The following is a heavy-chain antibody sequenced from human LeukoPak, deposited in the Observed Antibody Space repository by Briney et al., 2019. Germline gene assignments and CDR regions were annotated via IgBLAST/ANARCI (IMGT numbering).Heavy chain of an antibody. J-gene: IGHJ4*02. CDR2: ISWNSGSI. V-gene: IGHV3-9*01. CDR1: GFTFDDYA. Sequence: PGGSLRLSCAASGFTFDDYAMHWVRQAPGKGLEWVSGISWNSGSIGYADSVKGRFTISRDNAKNSLYLQMNSLRAEDTALYYCAKDSKRYCSGGSCSHFDYRGQGTLVTVSS. CDR3: AKDSKRYCSGGSCSHFDY. D-gene: IGHD2-15*01.